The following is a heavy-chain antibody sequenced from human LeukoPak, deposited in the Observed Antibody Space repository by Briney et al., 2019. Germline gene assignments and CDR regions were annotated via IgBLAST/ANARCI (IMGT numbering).Heavy chain of an antibody. V-gene: IGHV3-7*01. J-gene: IGHJ5*02. Sequence: PGGSLRLSXEASGFSFNTFWMSWVRQAPGKGLEWVANIHRDGSVRHYVESVRGRFTISRDNAKNSLFLQMNSLRVEDTAVYYCAREDGGWLRADLWGQGTLVTVSS. CDR3: AREDGGWLRADL. CDR2: IHRDGSVR. CDR1: GFSFNTFW. D-gene: IGHD5-24*01.